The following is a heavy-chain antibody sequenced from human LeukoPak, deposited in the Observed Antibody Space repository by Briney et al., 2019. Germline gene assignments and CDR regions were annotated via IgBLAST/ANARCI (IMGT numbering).Heavy chain of an antibody. CDR3: ARRNSGYEYFDY. CDR2: IYTSGST. J-gene: IGHJ4*02. V-gene: IGHV4-59*10. D-gene: IGHD5-12*01. Sequence: PSETLSLTCAVYGGSFSGYYWSWIRQPAGKGLEWIGRIYTSGSTNYNPSLKSRVTMSVDTSKNQFSLKLSSVTAADTAVYYCARRNSGYEYFDYWGQGTLVTVSS. CDR1: GGSFSGYY.